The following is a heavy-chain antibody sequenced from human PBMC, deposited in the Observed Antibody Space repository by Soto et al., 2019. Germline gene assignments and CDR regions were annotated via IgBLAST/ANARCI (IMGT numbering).Heavy chain of an antibody. CDR1: GGSMSSSSYY. CDR2: MYFSGFYSGST. Sequence: PSETLSLTCTVSGGSMSSSSYYWGWIRHPPGKGLEWIANMYFSGFYSGSTSYNPSLKSRVTISVDTSKNQFSLQVSSVTAADTAVYYCARGFDILTFGFCLDYWGQGTLVTVSS. J-gene: IGHJ4*02. D-gene: IGHD3-9*01. V-gene: IGHV4-39*01. CDR3: ARGFDILTFGFCLDY.